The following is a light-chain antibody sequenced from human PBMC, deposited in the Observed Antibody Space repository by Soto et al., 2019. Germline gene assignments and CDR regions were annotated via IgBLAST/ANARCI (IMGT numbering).Light chain of an antibody. CDR1: QSISNH. V-gene: IGKV1-39*01. Sequence: DIQMTQSPSSLSASVEDRVIITCRASQSISNHLNWYQQKPGKAPKLLIYAASSLQSGVPSRFSGGGSRTDFARASSSLQPKHFETCYGQRSYSTSRAFGGATKVDIK. J-gene: IGKJ4*01. CDR3: QRSYSTSRA. CDR2: AAS.